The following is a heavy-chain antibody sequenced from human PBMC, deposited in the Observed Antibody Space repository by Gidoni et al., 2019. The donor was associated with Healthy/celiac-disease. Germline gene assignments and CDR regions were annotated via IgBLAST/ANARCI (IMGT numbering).Heavy chain of an antibody. J-gene: IGHJ2*01. D-gene: IGHD3-10*01. Sequence: QVQLQESGPGLVKPSETLSPTCTVSGGSISSYYWSWIRQPPGKGLEWIGYIYYSGSTNYNPSLKSRVTISVDTSKNQFSLKLSSVTAADTAVYYCARSGMGYWYFDLWGRGTLVTVSS. CDR3: ARSGMGYWYFDL. V-gene: IGHV4-59*01. CDR2: IYYSGST. CDR1: GGSISSYY.